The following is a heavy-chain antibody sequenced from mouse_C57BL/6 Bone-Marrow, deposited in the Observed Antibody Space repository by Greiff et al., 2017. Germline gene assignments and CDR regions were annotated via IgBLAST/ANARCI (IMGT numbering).Heavy chain of an antibody. CDR1: GYTFTDYY. Sequence: VQLQQSGPELVKPGASVKISCKASGYTFTDYYMNWVKQSHGKSLEWIGDINPNNGGTSYNQKFKGKATLTVDKSSSTAYMELRSLTSEDSAVYYCARGGLLRYHQAWFAYWGQGTLVTVSA. J-gene: IGHJ3*01. CDR3: ARGGLLRYHQAWFAY. D-gene: IGHD1-1*01. V-gene: IGHV1-26*01. CDR2: INPNNGGT.